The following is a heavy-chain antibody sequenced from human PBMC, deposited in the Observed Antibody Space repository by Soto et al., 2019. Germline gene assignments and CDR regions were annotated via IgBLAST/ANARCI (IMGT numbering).Heavy chain of an antibody. V-gene: IGHV4-61*03. J-gene: IGHJ4*02. CDR2: IYHSGIT. CDR3: AREDMSGTYYFDS. D-gene: IGHD1-26*01. Sequence: PSETLSLTCAVFGGSVSSETHFWSWIRQPPGKGLEWIGYIYHSGITNSNPSLKGRLTISVDKSTNHFSLSLASVTAADTAIYYCAREDMSGTYYFDSWGQGTRVTVSS. CDR1: GGSVSSETHF.